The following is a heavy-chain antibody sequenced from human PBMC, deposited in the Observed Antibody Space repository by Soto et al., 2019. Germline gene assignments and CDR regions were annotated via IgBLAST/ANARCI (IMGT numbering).Heavy chain of an antibody. Sequence: ASVKVSCKASGYTFSTNYMHWVRQAPGQGYDRMGIINPSGGSTTYAQKFKGRVTMTRDTSTTTVYMELSSLKSEDTAVYYCARYDYNGYYFDYWGQGTLVTVSS. D-gene: IGHD4-4*01. CDR1: GYTFSTNY. J-gene: IGHJ4*02. V-gene: IGHV1-46*01. CDR2: INPSGGST. CDR3: ARYDYNGYYFDY.